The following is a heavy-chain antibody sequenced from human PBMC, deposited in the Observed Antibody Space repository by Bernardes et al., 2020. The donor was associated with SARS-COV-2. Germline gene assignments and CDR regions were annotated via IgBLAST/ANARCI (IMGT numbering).Heavy chain of an antibody. CDR2: INPNSGGT. Sequence: ASVKVSCKASGYTFTGYYVHWVRQVRGQGLEWMGRINPNSGGTNNAQKFQGRVTMTRDTSINTAYMELSRLRSDDTAVYYCAKDAHYYYDSSGYGGFDPWGQGTLVTVSS. D-gene: IGHD3-22*01. V-gene: IGHV1-2*06. CDR3: AKDAHYYYDSSGYGGFDP. J-gene: IGHJ5*02. CDR1: GYTFTGYY.